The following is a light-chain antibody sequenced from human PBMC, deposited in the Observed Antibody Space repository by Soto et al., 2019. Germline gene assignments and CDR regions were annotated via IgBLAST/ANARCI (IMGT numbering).Light chain of an antibody. J-gene: IGLJ1*01. Sequence: QSVLTQPPSASGSPGQSVTISCTGTSSDVGGYNYVSWYQQHPGKVPKLMIYEVSKRPSGVPDRFSGSKSGNTASLTVSGLQAEDEADYYCSSYAGSTLYVFGTGTK. CDR2: EVS. CDR1: SSDVGGYNY. CDR3: SSYAGSTLYV. V-gene: IGLV2-8*01.